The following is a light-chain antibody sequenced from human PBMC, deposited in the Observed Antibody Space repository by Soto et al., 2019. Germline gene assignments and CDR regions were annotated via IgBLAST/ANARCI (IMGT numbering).Light chain of an antibody. CDR3: QHYTSYSEA. J-gene: IGKJ1*01. Sequence: DIQMTQSPSTLSGSVGDRVTITCRASQTISSWLAWYQQKPGKAPKLLIYKASTLKSGVPSRFSGSGSGPEFTLTISSLQPDDFATYYCQHYTSYSEAFGQGTKVELK. CDR1: QTISSW. V-gene: IGKV1-5*03. CDR2: KAS.